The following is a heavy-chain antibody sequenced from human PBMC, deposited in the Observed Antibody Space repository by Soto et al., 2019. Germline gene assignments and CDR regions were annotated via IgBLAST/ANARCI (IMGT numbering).Heavy chain of an antibody. CDR2: ISHDGNVN. D-gene: IGHD2-8*02. V-gene: IGHV3-30*18. Sequence: QVQLVESGGGVVQPGRSLRLSCEASGFTFSSYAMHWVRQAPGKGLEWVAVISHDGNVNYYSESVKGRFTMSRDNSKDTLYLQMDSLRTEDTAAYFCAKDEYWESHFYYFMDIWGKGTPVTVSS. J-gene: IGHJ6*03. CDR1: GFTFSSYA. CDR3: AKDEYWESHFYYFMDI.